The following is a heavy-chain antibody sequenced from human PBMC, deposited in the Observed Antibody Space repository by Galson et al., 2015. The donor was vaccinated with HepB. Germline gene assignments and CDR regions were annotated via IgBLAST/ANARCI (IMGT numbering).Heavy chain of an antibody. CDR3: ARIDVAVAGTNYFDY. D-gene: IGHD6-19*01. CDR2: IYYSGST. V-gene: IGHV4-61*05. J-gene: IGHJ4*02. CDR1: GGSISSSSYY. Sequence: SETLSLTCTVSGGSISSSSYYWGWIRQPPGKGLEWIGYIYYSGSTNCNPSLKSRVTISVDTSKNQFSLKLSSVTAADTAVYYCARIDVAVAGTNYFDYWGQGTLVTVSS.